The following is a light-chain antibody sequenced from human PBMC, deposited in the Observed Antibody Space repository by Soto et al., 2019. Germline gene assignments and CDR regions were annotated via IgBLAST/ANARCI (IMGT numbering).Light chain of an antibody. CDR1: QSVNNY. Sequence: EIVLTQSPAALSLSPGEGATLSCRASQSVNNYMAWYQQKPGQAPRLLIYDASNRATGVPPRFSASGSGTDFTLTISSLEPEDFAVYYCQQRSNWLFGGGTKVEIK. CDR2: DAS. CDR3: QQRSNWL. V-gene: IGKV3-11*01. J-gene: IGKJ4*01.